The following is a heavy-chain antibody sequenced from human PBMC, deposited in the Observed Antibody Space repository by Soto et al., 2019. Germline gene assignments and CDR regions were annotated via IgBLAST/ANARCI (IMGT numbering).Heavy chain of an antibody. D-gene: IGHD1-26*01. CDR3: ASGHWYSGIPRGYAFDI. J-gene: IGHJ3*02. CDR2: IIPIFGTA. V-gene: IGHV1-69*13. Sequence: SVKVSCKASGGTFSSYAISWVRQAPGQGLEWMGGIIPIFGTANYAQKFQGRVTITADESTSTAYMELSSLRSEDTAVYYCASGHWYSGIPRGYAFDIWGQGTMVTVSS. CDR1: GGTFSSYA.